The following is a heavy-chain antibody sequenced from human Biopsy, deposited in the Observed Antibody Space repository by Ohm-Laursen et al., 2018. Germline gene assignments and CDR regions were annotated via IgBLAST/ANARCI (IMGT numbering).Heavy chain of an antibody. J-gene: IGHJ5*02. CDR3: ARHPTGFWFDP. Sequence: SDTLSLTCSVSGASMTDYFWSWIWQPAGKGLEWIGSIYNSETTFYNPSLKSRVAISVDTSTNQFSLKVSSVTAADTALYYCARHPTGFWFDPWGHGTLVTVSS. CDR1: GASMTDYF. CDR2: IYNSETT. V-gene: IGHV4-59*05.